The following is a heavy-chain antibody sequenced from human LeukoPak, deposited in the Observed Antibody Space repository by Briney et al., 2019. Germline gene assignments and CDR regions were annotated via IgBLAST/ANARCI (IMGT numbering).Heavy chain of an antibody. Sequence: GGSLRLSCAASGFTFSNYAMSWVRQAPGKGLEWVSAISASGTSTYYADSVKGRFTISRDNSKNTLYLQMNSLRAEDTAVYYCAKFITAAGTNYYYMDVWGKGTRVTVSS. CDR1: GFTFSNYA. D-gene: IGHD6-13*01. CDR3: AKFITAAGTNYYYMDV. V-gene: IGHV3-23*01. CDR2: ISASGTST. J-gene: IGHJ6*03.